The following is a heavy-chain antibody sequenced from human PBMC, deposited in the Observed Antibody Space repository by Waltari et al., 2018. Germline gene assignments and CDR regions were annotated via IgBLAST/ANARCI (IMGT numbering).Heavy chain of an antibody. V-gene: IGHV3-21*01. Sequence: EVQLVESGGGLVKPGGSLRLSCAASGFTFSSYSMNWVRQAPGKGLEWVSSISSSSSYIYYADSVKGRFTIARDNAKNSLYLQMNSLRAEDTAVYYCARDPARGAFDIWGQGTMVTVSS. CDR2: ISSSSSYI. J-gene: IGHJ3*02. CDR3: ARDPARGAFDI. CDR1: GFTFSSYS.